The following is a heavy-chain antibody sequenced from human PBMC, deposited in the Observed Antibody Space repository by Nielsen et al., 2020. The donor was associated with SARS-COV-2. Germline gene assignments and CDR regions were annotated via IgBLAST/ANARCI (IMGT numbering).Heavy chain of an antibody. CDR1: GFSLSTRGMC. CDR2: IDWDDDK. Sequence: SGPTLVKPTQTFTLTCTFSGFSLSTRGMCVSWIRQPPGKALEWLARIDWDDDKYYSTSLKTRLTISKDTSKNQVVLTMTNMDPVDTATYYCARTHSGYWYFDLWGRGTLVTVSS. CDR3: ARTHSGYWYFDL. D-gene: IGHD6-25*01. V-gene: IGHV2-70*11. J-gene: IGHJ2*01.